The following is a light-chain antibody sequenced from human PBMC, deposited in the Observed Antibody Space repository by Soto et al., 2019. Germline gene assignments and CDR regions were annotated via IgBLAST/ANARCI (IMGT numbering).Light chain of an antibody. V-gene: IGLV2-8*01. CDR3: SSYAGSNRV. CDR2: EVS. J-gene: IGLJ1*01. CDR1: SSDVGGYNY. Sequence: QSALTQPPSASGSPGQSVTISCTGTSSDVGGYNYVSWYQQHPGKAPKLMIYEVSKRPSGVPDRFSGSKSGDTASLTVSGLQAEDEADYYCSSYAGSNRVFGTGTKLTV.